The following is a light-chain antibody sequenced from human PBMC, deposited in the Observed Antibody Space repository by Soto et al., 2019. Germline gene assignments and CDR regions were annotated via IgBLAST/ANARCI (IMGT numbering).Light chain of an antibody. V-gene: IGKV2-28*01. CDR2: LGS. J-gene: IGKJ1*01. CDR1: QSLLYSNGYNY. CDR3: MQALQART. Sequence: DIVMTQSPLSLPVTPGEPASISCRSSQSLLYSNGYNYLDWYLQQPGQSPQLLIYLGSNRASGVPDRFSGSGSSTDFTLKISRVEAEDVGVYYCMQALQARTFGQGTKVEI.